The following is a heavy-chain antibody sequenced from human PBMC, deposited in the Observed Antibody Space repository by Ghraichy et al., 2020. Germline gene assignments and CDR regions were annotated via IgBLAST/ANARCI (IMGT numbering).Heavy chain of an antibody. J-gene: IGHJ4*02. CDR1: GFIFSSYW. D-gene: IGHD4-17*01. CDR2: INQDESEK. CDR3: ARENGYYGDYLDY. Sequence: GGSLRLSCAASGFIFSSYWMSWVRQAPGKGLEWVANINQDESEKSYVDSVKGRFTISRDYAENSVYLQMNSLRAEDTAVYYCARENGYYGDYLDYWGQGTLVTVSS. V-gene: IGHV3-7*03.